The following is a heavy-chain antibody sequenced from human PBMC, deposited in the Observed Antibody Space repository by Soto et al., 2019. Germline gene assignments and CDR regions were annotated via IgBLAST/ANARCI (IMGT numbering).Heavy chain of an antibody. Sequence: ASVKVSCKVSGYTLTELSMHWVRQAPGKGLEWMGSFDPEDGETIYAQKFQGRVTMTEDTSTDTAYMELSSLRSEDTAVYYCATRAIRGTPTVTLVLDYWGQGTLVTVSS. CDR3: ATRAIRGTPTVTLVLDY. V-gene: IGHV1-24*01. CDR1: GYTLTELS. D-gene: IGHD4-17*01. CDR2: FDPEDGET. J-gene: IGHJ4*02.